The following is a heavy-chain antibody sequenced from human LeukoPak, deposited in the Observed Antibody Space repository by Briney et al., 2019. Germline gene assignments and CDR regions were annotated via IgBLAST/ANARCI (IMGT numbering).Heavy chain of an antibody. CDR1: GYTFTSYG. Sequence: RASVKVSCKASGYTFTSYGINWVRQAPGRGLEWMGWISAYNGNTNYAQKLQGRVTMATDTSTSTAYMELRSLRSDDTAVYYCARRDYYYYMDVWGKGTTVTVSS. J-gene: IGHJ6*03. CDR3: ARRDYYYYMDV. CDR2: ISAYNGNT. V-gene: IGHV1-18*01.